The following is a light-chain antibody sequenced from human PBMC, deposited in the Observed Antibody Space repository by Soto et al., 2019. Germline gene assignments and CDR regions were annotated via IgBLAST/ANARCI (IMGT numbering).Light chain of an antibody. Sequence: DLQMPQSPSSLSASVGDRVTITCRASQSISSYLNWYQQKPGKAPKLLIYAASSLQSGVPSRFSGSGSGTAFTLTISSLQPEDFATYYCQESYSTPLFTFGPGTKVDIK. V-gene: IGKV1-39*01. CDR2: AAS. CDR1: QSISSY. CDR3: QESYSTPLFT. J-gene: IGKJ3*01.